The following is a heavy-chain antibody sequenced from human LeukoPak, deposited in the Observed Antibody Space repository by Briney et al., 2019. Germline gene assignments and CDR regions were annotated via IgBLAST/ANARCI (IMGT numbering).Heavy chain of an antibody. CDR2: IYSGGSA. Sequence: GGSLRLSCAASGFTVSTNYMSWVRQAPGKGLEWVSVIYSGGSAYYTDSVKGRFTISRDNSKNTLFLQMNSLRVEDTAVYYCARHYYDSFQFSFWGQGTLVTVSA. CDR3: ARHYYDSFQFSF. D-gene: IGHD3-22*01. CDR1: GFTVSTNY. J-gene: IGHJ4*02. V-gene: IGHV3-66*04.